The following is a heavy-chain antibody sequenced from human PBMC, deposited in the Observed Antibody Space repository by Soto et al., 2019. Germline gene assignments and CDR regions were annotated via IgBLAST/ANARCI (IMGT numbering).Heavy chain of an antibody. J-gene: IGHJ6*02. Sequence: SVKVSCKASGGTFSSHAISWVRQAPGQGLEWMGGIIPIFGTANYALKFQGRVTITADESTSTAYMELSSLRSEDTAVYYCAREGDHYYDSSAPVLYYYGMDVWGQGTTVTVSS. D-gene: IGHD3-22*01. CDR3: AREGDHYYDSSAPVLYYYGMDV. CDR2: IIPIFGTA. CDR1: GGTFSSHA. V-gene: IGHV1-69*13.